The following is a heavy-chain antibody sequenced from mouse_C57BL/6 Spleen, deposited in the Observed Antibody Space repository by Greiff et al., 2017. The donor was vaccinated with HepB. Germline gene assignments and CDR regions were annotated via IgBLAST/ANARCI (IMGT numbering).Heavy chain of an antibody. CDR3: ARSGVITTVVAENWYFDV. Sequence: VQLQQSGPELVKPGASVKISCKASGYTFTDYYMNWVKQSHGKSLEWIGDINPNNGGTSYNQKFKGKATLTVDKSSSTAYMELRSLTSEDSAVYYCARSGVITTVVAENWYFDVWGTGTTVTVSS. J-gene: IGHJ1*03. CDR2: INPNNGGT. V-gene: IGHV1-26*01. D-gene: IGHD1-1*01. CDR1: GYTFTDYY.